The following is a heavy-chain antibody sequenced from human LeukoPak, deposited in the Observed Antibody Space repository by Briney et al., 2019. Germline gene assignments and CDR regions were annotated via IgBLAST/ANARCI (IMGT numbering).Heavy chain of an antibody. CDR2: ISAYNGNT. V-gene: IGHV1-18*01. D-gene: IGHD3-10*01. Sequence: GASVKVSCKTSGYTFTSYGISWVRQAPGQALEWMGWISAYNGNTNYAQKLQGRVTMTTDTSTSTAYMEQRSLRSDDTAVYYCARDYAPAQSITMVRGVGYWGQGTLVTVSS. CDR3: ARDYAPAQSITMVRGVGY. J-gene: IGHJ4*02. CDR1: GYTFTSYG.